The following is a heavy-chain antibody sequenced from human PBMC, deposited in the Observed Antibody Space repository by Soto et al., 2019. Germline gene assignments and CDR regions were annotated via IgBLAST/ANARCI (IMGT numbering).Heavy chain of an antibody. D-gene: IGHD3-22*01. CDR1: GGSISSGGYY. V-gene: IGHV4-31*03. CDR3: ARRYYYDSSGYQV. Sequence: PSETLSLTCTVSGGSISSGGYYWSWIRQHPGKGLEWIGYVYYSGSTYHNPSLKSRVTISVDTSKNQFSLKLSSVTAADTAVYYCARRYYYDSSGYQVWGQGTLVTVSS. J-gene: IGHJ4*02. CDR2: VYYSGST.